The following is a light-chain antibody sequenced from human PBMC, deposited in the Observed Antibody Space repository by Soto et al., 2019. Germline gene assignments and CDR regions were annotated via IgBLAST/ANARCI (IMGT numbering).Light chain of an antibody. J-gene: IGKJ4*01. CDR2: GAS. Sequence: EIVMTQSPATLSVSPGERATLSCRASQSGSSNLAWYPQKPGQAPRLLIYGASTRATGSPARFSGSGSGTEFPLTIRSLQSEDFAVYYCQQYTNWPPLTFRGGTKVEIK. CDR1: QSGSSN. CDR3: QQYTNWPPLT. V-gene: IGKV3-15*01.